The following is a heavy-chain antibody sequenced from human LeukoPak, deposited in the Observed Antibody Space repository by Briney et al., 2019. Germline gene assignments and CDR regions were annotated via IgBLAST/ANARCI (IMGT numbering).Heavy chain of an antibody. CDR2: IYYSGSS. CDR1: GGSISGTGYC. Sequence: SETLSLTCTVSGGSISGTGYCWGWIRQPPGKGLEWIGSIYYSGSSYYNPSLKSRVTISVDTSKNQFSLKLSSVTAADTAVYYCARLKGYNYGYSDYWGQGTLVTVSS. D-gene: IGHD5-18*01. J-gene: IGHJ4*02. V-gene: IGHV4-39*01. CDR3: ARLKGYNYGYSDY.